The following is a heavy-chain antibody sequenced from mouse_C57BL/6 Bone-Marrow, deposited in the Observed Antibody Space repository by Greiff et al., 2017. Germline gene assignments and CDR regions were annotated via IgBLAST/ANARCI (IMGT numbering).Heavy chain of an antibody. CDR3: ARLANWYYFDY. J-gene: IGHJ2*01. Sequence: QVQLKQYGPELVKPGASVKLSCKASGYTFTSYDINWVKQRPGQGLEWIGWIYPRDGSTKYNEKFKGKATLTVDTSSSTAYMELHSLTSEDSAVYFCARLANWYYFDYWGRGTTLTVSS. CDR1: GYTFTSYD. CDR2: IYPRDGST. V-gene: IGHV1-85*01. D-gene: IGHD4-1*01.